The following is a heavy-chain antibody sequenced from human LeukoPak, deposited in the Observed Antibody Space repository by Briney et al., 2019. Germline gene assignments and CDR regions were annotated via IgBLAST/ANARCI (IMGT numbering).Heavy chain of an antibody. V-gene: IGHV4-59*01. J-gene: IGHJ4*02. CDR3: ARGFVDNYCSGGSCYPLDY. D-gene: IGHD2-15*01. CDR2: IYYSGTT. CDR1: GGSISSYY. Sequence: PSETLSLTCTVSGGSISSYYWSWIRQPPGKGLEWIGYIYYSGTTNYNPSLKSRVTISVDTSKKEISLKLRSVIAADTAVYYCARGFVDNYCSGGSCYPLDYWGQGTLVTVSS.